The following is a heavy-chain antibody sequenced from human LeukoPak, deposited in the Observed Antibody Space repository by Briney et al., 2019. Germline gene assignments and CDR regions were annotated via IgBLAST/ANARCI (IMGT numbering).Heavy chain of an antibody. Sequence: SETLSLTCAVSGGSISSGGYSWSWIRQPPGKGLEWIGYIYHSGSTYYNPSLKSRVTISVDTSKNQFSLKLSSVTAADTAVYYCARHVERRIVGASDLDYWGQGTLVTVSS. J-gene: IGHJ4*02. CDR3: ARHVERRIVGASDLDY. V-gene: IGHV4-30-2*01. D-gene: IGHD1-26*01. CDR2: IYHSGST. CDR1: GGSISSGGYS.